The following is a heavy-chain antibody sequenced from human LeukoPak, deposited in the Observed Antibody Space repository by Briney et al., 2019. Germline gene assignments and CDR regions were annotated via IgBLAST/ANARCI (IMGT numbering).Heavy chain of an antibody. V-gene: IGHV4-4*02. CDR3: ARDRWYYYGSGSYYDSYTDYYMDV. D-gene: IGHD3-10*01. CDR1: GGSISSSNW. J-gene: IGHJ6*03. CDR2: IYHSGST. Sequence: SETLSLTCAVSGGSISSSNWWSWVRQPPGKGLEWIGEIYHSGSTNYNPSLKSRVTISVDKSKNQFSLKLSSVTAADTAVYYCARDRWYYYGSGSYYDSYTDYYMDVWGKGTTVTVSS.